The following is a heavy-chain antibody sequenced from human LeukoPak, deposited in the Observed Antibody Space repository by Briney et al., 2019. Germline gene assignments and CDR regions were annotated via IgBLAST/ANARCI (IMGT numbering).Heavy chain of an antibody. CDR3: ARTATDTGGVDY. CDR1: GFTFSSYS. V-gene: IGHV3-21*01. Sequence: GGSLRLFCAASGFTFSSYSMNWVRQAPGKGLECVSSISSSSSSIYYADSVKGRFTISRDDAKNSLYLQMNSLRAEDTAVYYCARTATDTGGVDYWGQGTLVTVSS. J-gene: IGHJ4*02. D-gene: IGHD6-13*01. CDR2: ISSSSSSI.